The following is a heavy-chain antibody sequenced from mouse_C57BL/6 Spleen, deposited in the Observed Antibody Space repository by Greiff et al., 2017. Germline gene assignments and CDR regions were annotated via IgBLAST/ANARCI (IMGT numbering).Heavy chain of an antibody. Sequence: ESGPGLVKPSQSLSLTCSVTGYSITSGYYWNWIRQFPGNKLEWMGYISYDGSNNYNPSLKNRISITRDTSKNQFFLKLNSVTTEDTATYYCARDSSGLYAMDYWGQGTSVTVSS. CDR1: GYSITSGYY. D-gene: IGHD3-2*02. CDR3: ARDSSGLYAMDY. V-gene: IGHV3-6*01. J-gene: IGHJ4*01. CDR2: ISYDGSN.